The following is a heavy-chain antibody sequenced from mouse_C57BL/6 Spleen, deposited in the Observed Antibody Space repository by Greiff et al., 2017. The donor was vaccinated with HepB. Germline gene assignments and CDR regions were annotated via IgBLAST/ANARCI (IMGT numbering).Heavy chain of an antibody. D-gene: IGHD4-1*01. CDR1: GYTFTSYW. CDR3: ARRETGDFDY. Sequence: QVQLQQSGAELVMPGASVKLSCKASGYTFTSYWMHWVKQRPGQGLEWIGEIDPSDSYTNYNQKFKGKSTLTVDKSSSTAYMQLSSLTSEDSAVYYCARRETGDFDYWGQGTTLTVSS. CDR2: IDPSDSYT. J-gene: IGHJ2*01. V-gene: IGHV1-69*01.